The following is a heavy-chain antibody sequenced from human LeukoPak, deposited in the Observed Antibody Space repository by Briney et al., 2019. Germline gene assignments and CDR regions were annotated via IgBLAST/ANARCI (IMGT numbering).Heavy chain of an antibody. D-gene: IGHD3-10*01. CDR1: GFTFSSYS. CDR2: ISSASNTI. Sequence: GESLRLSCAASGFTFSSYSMNWVRQAPGKGLEGVSYISSASNTIYYADSVKGRFTISRDNAKNSLYLQMNSLGAEDTAMYYCARDGWFGDYNWFDPWGQGTLVTVSS. J-gene: IGHJ5*02. CDR3: ARDGWFGDYNWFDP. V-gene: IGHV3-48*01.